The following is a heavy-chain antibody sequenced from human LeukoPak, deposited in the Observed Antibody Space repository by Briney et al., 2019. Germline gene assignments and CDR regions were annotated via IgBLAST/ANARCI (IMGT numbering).Heavy chain of an antibody. CDR2: IIPIFGTA. CDR3: ARASRPIRFLEWLLFEAFDY. V-gene: IGHV1-69*13. Sequence: SVKVSCKASGGTFSSYAISWVRQAPGQGLEWMGGIIPIFGTANHAQKFQGRVTITADESTSTAYMELSSLRSEDTAVYYCARASRPIRFLEWLLFEAFDYWGQGTLVTVSS. J-gene: IGHJ4*02. CDR1: GGTFSSYA. D-gene: IGHD3-3*01.